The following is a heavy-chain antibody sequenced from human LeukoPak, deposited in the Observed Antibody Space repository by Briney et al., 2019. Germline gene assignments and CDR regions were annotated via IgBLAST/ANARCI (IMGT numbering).Heavy chain of an antibody. D-gene: IGHD4-17*01. CDR1: GFTFSSYE. CDR2: IWSGGSNI. J-gene: IGHJ6*02. V-gene: IGHV3-48*03. Sequence: GGSLRLSCAAPGFTFSSYEMNWVRQAPGKGLEWISYIWSGGSNIYYADSVKGRFTISRDNSKNSLYLQMNSLRAEDTAVYYCEKDAAATVTPYCFGAMDLWGQGTTVTVAS. CDR3: EKDAAATVTPYCFGAMDL.